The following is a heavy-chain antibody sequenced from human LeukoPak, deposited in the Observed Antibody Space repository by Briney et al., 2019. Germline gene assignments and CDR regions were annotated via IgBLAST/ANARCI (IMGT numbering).Heavy chain of an antibody. J-gene: IGHJ4*02. CDR1: GGSISSYY. Sequence: SETLSLTCTVSGGSISSYYWSWIRQPPGKGLEWIGYIYYSGSTNYNPSLKSRVTISVDTSKNQFSLKLSSVTAADTAVYYCARLNAPSFGEGAPFDYWGQGTLVTVSS. V-gene: IGHV4-59*08. D-gene: IGHD3-10*01. CDR3: ARLNAPSFGEGAPFDY. CDR2: IYYSGST.